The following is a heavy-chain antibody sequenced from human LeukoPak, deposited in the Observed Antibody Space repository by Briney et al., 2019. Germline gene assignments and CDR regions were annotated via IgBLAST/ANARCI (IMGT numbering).Heavy chain of an antibody. CDR1: GGPISGYF. Sequence: SETLSPTCTVSGGPISGYFWSFSRQPPEKGLEGVGYIYYSGSTNYNPSLKSRVTISVDTSKNQFSLKLSSVTAADTALYYCARRRDYGGNSGFDYWGQGTLVTVSS. CDR2: IYYSGST. V-gene: IGHV4-59*08. CDR3: ARRRDYGGNSGFDY. D-gene: IGHD4-23*01. J-gene: IGHJ4*02.